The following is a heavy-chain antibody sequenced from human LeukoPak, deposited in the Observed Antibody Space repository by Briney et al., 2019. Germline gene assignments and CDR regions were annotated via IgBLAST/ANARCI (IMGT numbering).Heavy chain of an antibody. CDR3: AKDIVGANIRTRAFDI. CDR1: GFTFSSYA. J-gene: IGHJ3*02. CDR2: ISGSGGST. D-gene: IGHD1-26*01. Sequence: GGSLRLSCAASGFTFSSYAMSWVRQAPGKGLEWVSAISGSGGSTYYADSVKGRFTISRDNSKNTLYLQMNSLRAEDTAVYYCAKDIVGANIRTRAFDIWSQGTMVTVSS. V-gene: IGHV3-23*01.